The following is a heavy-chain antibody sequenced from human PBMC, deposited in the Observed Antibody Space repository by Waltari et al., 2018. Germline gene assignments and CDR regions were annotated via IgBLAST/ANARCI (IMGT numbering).Heavy chain of an antibody. V-gene: IGHV3-23*01. J-gene: IGHJ4*02. CDR2: ISGSGGDT. Sequence: EVQLLESGGGLEQPGGSLRLSCATSAFTFSSHAMNWVRQAPGKGLEWVSGISGSGGDTYYADSVKGRFTISRDNSKDTLYLQMSSLRDEDTAVYYCASNYDFWSDYHYYFDYWGQGTLVTVSS. CDR3: ASNYDFWSDYHYYFDY. D-gene: IGHD3-3*01. CDR1: AFTFSSHA.